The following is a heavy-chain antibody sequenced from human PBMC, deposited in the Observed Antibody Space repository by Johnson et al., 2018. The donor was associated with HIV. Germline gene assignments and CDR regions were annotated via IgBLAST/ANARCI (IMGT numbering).Heavy chain of an antibody. CDR1: GFTFSSYG. D-gene: IGHD6-6*01. V-gene: IGHV3-30*18. Sequence: QVQLVESGGGVVQPGRSLRLSCAASGFTFSSYGMHWVRQAPGKGLEWAAVISYDGSDKYYADSVKGRFTVSRDSSKNTLFLQMNSLRAEDTAVYFCAKVHIAARWSDAFDIWGQGTMVTVSS. CDR2: ISYDGSDK. CDR3: AKVHIAARWSDAFDI. J-gene: IGHJ3*02.